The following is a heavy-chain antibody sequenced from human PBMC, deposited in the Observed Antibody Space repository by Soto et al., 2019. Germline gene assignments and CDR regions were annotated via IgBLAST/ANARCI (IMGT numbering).Heavy chain of an antibody. J-gene: IGHJ4*02. V-gene: IGHV3-53*04. D-gene: IGHD5-12*01. CDR2: IYSGGST. CDR3: ARDRYSGFDRYFDY. CDR1: GFTVSSTY. Sequence: PGGSLRLSCEVSGFTVSSTYMSWVRQAPGKGLEWVSVIYSGGSTFYADSVRGRFTVSRNNSKNTLYLQMSSLKTEDTAMYYCARDRYSGFDRYFDYWGQGILVTVSS.